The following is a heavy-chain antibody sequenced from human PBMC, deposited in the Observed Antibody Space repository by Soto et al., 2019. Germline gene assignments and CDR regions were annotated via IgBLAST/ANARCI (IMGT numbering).Heavy chain of an antibody. CDR1: GDSVSSNSAA. Sequence: SQTLSLTCAISGDSVSSNSAAWNWIRQSPSRGLEWLGRTYYRSKWYNDYAVSVKSRITINPDTSKNQFSLQLNSVTPEDTAVYYCARDRICSSTSCYPYYYYYMDVWGKGTTVTVS. J-gene: IGHJ6*03. CDR2: TYYRSKWYN. D-gene: IGHD2-2*01. V-gene: IGHV6-1*01. CDR3: ARDRICSSTSCYPYYYYYMDV.